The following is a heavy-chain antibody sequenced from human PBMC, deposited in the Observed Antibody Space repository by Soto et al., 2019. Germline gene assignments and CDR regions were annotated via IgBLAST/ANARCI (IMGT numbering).Heavy chain of an antibody. CDR3: AKAKRRSGYCSGGSCRYYSYYYMEV. CDR2: FYSGGTT. J-gene: IGHJ6*03. CDR1: GFTVSSSY. Sequence: GGSLRLSCAASGFTVSSSYMSWVRQAPGKGLEWVSVFYSGGTTYYADSVKGRFTISRDNSKNALYLQMNSLRAEDTAVYYCAKAKRRSGYCSGGSCRYYSYYYMEVWGKGTTVTVSS. D-gene: IGHD2-15*01. V-gene: IGHV3-66*01.